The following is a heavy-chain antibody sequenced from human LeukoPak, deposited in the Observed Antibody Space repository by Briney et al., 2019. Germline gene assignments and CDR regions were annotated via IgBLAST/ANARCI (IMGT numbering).Heavy chain of an antibody. J-gene: IGHJ6*03. Sequence: SETLSLSCTVSGGSISSGDHYWTWIRQPPGKGPEWIGYIYYSGSTNYNPSLKSRVTISVDTSKNQFSLKLNSVTAADTAVYYCARGPTVRVMDVWGKGTTVTVSS. CDR3: ARGPTVRVMDV. V-gene: IGHV4-61*08. D-gene: IGHD4-11*01. CDR2: IYYSGST. CDR1: GGSISSGDHY.